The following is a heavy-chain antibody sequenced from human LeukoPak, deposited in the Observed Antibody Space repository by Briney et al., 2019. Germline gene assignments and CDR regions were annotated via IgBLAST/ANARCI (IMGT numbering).Heavy chain of an antibody. J-gene: IGHJ4*02. CDR1: GGSFSGYY. CDR2: INQSGST. Sequence: SETLSLTCAVYGGSFSGYYWGWIRQPPGKGLEWIGEINQSGSTNYNPSLKSRVTISVDTSKKQFSLSLSSVTAADTAVYYCVRHSAAYYYDTTGYYLYYFDYWGQGTLVTVSS. CDR3: VRHSAAYYYDTTGYYLYYFDY. V-gene: IGHV4-34*01. D-gene: IGHD3-22*01.